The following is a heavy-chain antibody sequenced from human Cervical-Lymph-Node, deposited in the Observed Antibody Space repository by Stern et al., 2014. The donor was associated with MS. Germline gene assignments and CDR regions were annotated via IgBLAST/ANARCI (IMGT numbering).Heavy chain of an antibody. CDR3: AREVWSYRPIYFDY. CDR1: GCTFSSYG. V-gene: IGHV1-69*01. J-gene: IGHJ4*02. CDR2: IIPIFGTT. Sequence: VQLVESGAEVKKPGSSVKVSCKASGCTFSSYGISWVRQAPGQGLEWMGGIIPIFGTTNYAQKFQGRVTITAEQSTSTAYMELSSLRSEDTAVYYCAREVWSYRPIYFDYWGQGTLVTVSS. D-gene: IGHD3-16*02.